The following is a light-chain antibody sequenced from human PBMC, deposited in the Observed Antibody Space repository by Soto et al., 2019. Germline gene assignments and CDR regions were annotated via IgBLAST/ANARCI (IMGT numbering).Light chain of an antibody. V-gene: IGLV2-8*01. CDR1: TSDVGGYNY. CDR3: SSYAGSNNLV. CDR2: EVS. J-gene: IGLJ2*01. Sequence: HSALTQPPSASGSPGQSVTISCTGTTSDVGGYNYVSWYQQHPGKAPKLMIYEVSKRPSGVPDRFSGSKSGNTASLTVSGLQAEDEVDYYCSSYAGSNNLVFGGGTKLTVL.